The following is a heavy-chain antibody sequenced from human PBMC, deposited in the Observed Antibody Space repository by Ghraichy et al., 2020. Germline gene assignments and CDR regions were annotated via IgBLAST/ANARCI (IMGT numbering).Heavy chain of an antibody. CDR2: INSDGSST. CDR1: GFTFSSYW. V-gene: IGHV3-74*01. CDR3: ARERLGGYYYYYYMDV. J-gene: IGHJ6*03. Sequence: GGSLRLSCAASGFTFSSYWMHWVRQAPGKGLVWVSRINSDGSSTSYADSVKGRFTISRDNAKNTLYLQMNSLRAEDTAVYYCARERLGGYYYYYYMDVWGKGTTVTVSS. D-gene: IGHD6-25*01.